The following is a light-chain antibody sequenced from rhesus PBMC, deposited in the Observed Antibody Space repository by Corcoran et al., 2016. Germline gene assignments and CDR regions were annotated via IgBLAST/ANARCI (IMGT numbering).Light chain of an antibody. CDR2: GAS. V-gene: IGKV3-24*04. Sequence: ETVVTQSPATLSLSPGEGVTLSCRASQYVGSYLAWYQQKPGQPPRLLIYGASIRATGIPDRFSGSGSGTDVTLTISSLEPEDVGLYYCQQSSNLYSFGQGTKVEIK. J-gene: IGKJ2*01. CDR3: QQSSNLYS. CDR1: QYVGSY.